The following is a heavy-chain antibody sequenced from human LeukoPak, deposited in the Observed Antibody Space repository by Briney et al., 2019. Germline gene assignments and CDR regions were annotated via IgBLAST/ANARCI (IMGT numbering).Heavy chain of an antibody. Sequence: SETLSLTCTVSSGSINNNTFYWGWVRQPPGRGLEWLGSLYYSGSTYYNPPLKSRIAISVDTSKNHSSLKTRSVTAADTAVYYCARRSDSGSDDGEDYFDNWGQGTLVTVSS. CDR1: SGSINNNTFY. CDR3: ARRSDSGSDDGEDYFDN. J-gene: IGHJ4*02. V-gene: IGHV4-39*02. D-gene: IGHD1-26*01. CDR2: LYYSGST.